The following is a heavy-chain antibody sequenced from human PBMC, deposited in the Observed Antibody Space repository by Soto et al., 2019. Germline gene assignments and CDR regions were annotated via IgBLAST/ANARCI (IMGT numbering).Heavy chain of an antibody. CDR1: GFTFSSYG. CDR3: ARAPHITVTTVFDY. CDR2: IWYDGSNK. J-gene: IGHJ4*02. Sequence: QVQLVESGGGVVQPGRSLRLSCAASGFTFSSYGMHSVSQAPGKGLEWVAGIWYDGSNKYYADTVKGRFTISRDNSKNTLYLQMNSLRAEDTAVYYCARAPHITVTTVFDYWGQGTLVTVSS. V-gene: IGHV3-33*01. D-gene: IGHD1-20*01.